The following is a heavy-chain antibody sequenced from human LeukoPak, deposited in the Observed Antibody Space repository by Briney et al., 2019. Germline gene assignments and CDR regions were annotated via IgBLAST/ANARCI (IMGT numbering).Heavy chain of an antibody. CDR1: GGSISSYY. J-gene: IGHJ5*02. Sequence: SETLSLTCTVSGGSISSYYWSWIRQPPGKGLEWVGDIYYSGGTHYNPSLTSRVTISVETSKNQFSLKLSPVPAADTAVYYCASRMGCSGGSCYWFDPWGQGTLVTVSS. CDR3: ASRMGCSGGSCYWFDP. V-gene: IGHV4-59*08. CDR2: IYYSGGT. D-gene: IGHD2-15*01.